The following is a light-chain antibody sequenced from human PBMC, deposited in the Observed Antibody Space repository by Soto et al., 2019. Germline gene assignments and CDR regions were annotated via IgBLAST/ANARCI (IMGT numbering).Light chain of an antibody. V-gene: IGKV3-20*01. CDR2: GAS. J-gene: IGKJ1*01. CDR3: QQYNNWPPEGT. Sequence: EIVLTQSPGTLSLSPGERATLSCRASQSVSSRSLAWFQQMPGRAPRLLVYGASSRATGIPDRFSGSGSGTEFTLTISSLQSEDFAVYYCQQYNNWPPEGTFGQGTKVEIK. CDR1: QSVSSRS.